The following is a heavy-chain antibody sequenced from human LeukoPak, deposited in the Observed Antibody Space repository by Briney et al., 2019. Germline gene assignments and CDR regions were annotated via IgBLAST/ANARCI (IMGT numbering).Heavy chain of an antibody. CDR3: ARASYSYDINGWVPFDY. V-gene: IGHV4-4*07. CDR1: GGSISSYD. Sequence: SETLSLTCTVSGGSISSYDWSWIRQPAGKGLEWIGRIYTSGSTNYNPSLKSRVTMSVDTSKNQFSLKLNSVTAADTAIYYCARASYSYDINGWVPFDYWGQGTLVTVSS. J-gene: IGHJ4*02. CDR2: IYTSGST. D-gene: IGHD3-22*01.